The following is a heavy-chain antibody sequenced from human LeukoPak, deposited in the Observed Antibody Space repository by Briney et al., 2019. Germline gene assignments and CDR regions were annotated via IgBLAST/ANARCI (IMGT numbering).Heavy chain of an antibody. CDR3: ARGRSYDFWSGSHWFDP. J-gene: IGHJ5*02. CDR1: GYTFTGYY. V-gene: IGHV1-2*02. CDR2: INPNSGGT. D-gene: IGHD3-3*01. Sequence: ASVKVSCKASGYTFTGYYMHWVRQAPGQGLEWMGWINPNSGGTNYAQKFQGRVTMTRDTSISTAYMELSRLRSDDTAVYYCARGRSYDFWSGSHWFDPWGQGTLVTVSS.